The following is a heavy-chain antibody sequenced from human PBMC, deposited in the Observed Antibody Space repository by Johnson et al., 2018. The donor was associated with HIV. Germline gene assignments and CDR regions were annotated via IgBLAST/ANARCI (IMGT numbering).Heavy chain of an antibody. D-gene: IGHD3-10*01. V-gene: IGHV3-20*04. CDR3: ARDSRIGTMVLLSDAFDV. CDR2: INWNGGST. Sequence: VQLVESGGGVVRPGGSLRLSCAASGFTFDDYGMSWVRQAPGKGLEWVSGINWNGGSTGYADSVKGRFTISRDNANNSLYLQMNSLRVEDTAFYYLARDSRIGTMVLLSDAFDVWGQGTMVTVSS. J-gene: IGHJ3*01. CDR1: GFTFDDYG.